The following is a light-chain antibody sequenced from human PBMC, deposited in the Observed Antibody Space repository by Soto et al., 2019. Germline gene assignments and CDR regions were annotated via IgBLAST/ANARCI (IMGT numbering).Light chain of an antibody. CDR1: QGISSN. J-gene: IGKJ4*01. V-gene: IGKV1-9*01. CDR3: QQLNSYPLT. Sequence: DIQLTQSPSFLSASVGDRVTITCRASQGISSNLAWHQQKAGKAPKLLIYAASTLQSGVPSRFSGSGSGTEFTLTISSLQPEDFATYYCQQLNSYPLTFGGGTKVEIK. CDR2: AAS.